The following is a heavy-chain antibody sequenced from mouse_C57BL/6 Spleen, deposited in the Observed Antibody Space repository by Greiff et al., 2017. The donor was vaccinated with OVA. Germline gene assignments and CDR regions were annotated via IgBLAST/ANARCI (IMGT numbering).Heavy chain of an antibody. V-gene: IGHV1-67*01. CDR3: ARRGGFDYDAFAY. Sequence: QVQLQQSGPELVRPGVSVKISCKGSGYTFTDYAMHWVKQSHAKSLEWIGVISTYYGDASYNQKFKDKATLTVDKSSSTAYMQLSSLTSEDSEVYYCARRGGFDYDAFAYWGQGTLVTVSA. J-gene: IGHJ3*01. CDR1: GYTFTDYA. CDR2: ISTYYGDA. D-gene: IGHD2-4*01.